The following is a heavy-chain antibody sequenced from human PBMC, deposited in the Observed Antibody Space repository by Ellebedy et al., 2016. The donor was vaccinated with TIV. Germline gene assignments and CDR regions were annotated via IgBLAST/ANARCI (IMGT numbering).Heavy chain of an antibody. V-gene: IGHV3-30*18. CDR2: VPSDGNIK. D-gene: IGHD5-24*01. CDR3: AKGATILGSIVGS. Sequence: GESLKISCAASEFSFSTYVMHWVRQAPGKGLEWLALVPSDGNIKYCADSVKGRFTISRDNSKNTLIVDMNSLRPEDTAVYYCAKGATILGSIVGSWGQGTLVSVSS. J-gene: IGHJ4*02. CDR1: EFSFSTYV.